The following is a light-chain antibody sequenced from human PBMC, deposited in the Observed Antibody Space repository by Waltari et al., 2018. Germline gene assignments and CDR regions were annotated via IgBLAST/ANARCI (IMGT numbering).Light chain of an antibody. CDR2: GAS. V-gene: IGKV3-20*01. Sequence: IALTLSLGTLSLSLATIATVSCRASQSVSSALACYQQKPGQAPRLLIYGASTRATGIPDRFSGSGSGTDFSLTISRLEPDDFAIYYCQHYLRLPVTFGQGTTVEI. J-gene: IGKJ1*01. CDR3: QHYLRLPVT. CDR1: QSVSSA.